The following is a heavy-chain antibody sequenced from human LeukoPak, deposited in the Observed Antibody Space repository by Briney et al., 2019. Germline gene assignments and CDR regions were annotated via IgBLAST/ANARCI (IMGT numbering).Heavy chain of an antibody. V-gene: IGHV4-4*09. Sequence: PAETQSLTCTVSGGSISIYYWSCIRHPPGKGLEWIGYIYTSGTSNYNPSLKGRVTISVDTAKNQFSLKLSSVTAADTDVYYCARESCSGTGCWNLLDYWGQGTQVTVTS. D-gene: IGHD2-2*01. CDR3: ARESCSGTGCWNLLDY. CDR1: GGSISIYY. CDR2: IYTSGTS. J-gene: IGHJ4*02.